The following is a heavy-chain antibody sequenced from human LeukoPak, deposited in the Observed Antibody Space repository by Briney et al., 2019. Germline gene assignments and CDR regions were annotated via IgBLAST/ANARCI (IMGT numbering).Heavy chain of an antibody. J-gene: IGHJ4*02. CDR2: TSGSGINI. CDR3: ARGPGSGLGITRYFDY. V-gene: IGHV3-48*03. CDR1: GFSFSSYD. D-gene: IGHD7-27*01. Sequence: PGGSLRLSCAASGFSFSSYDMSWVRQAPGKGLEWVSYTSGSGINIYYADSVKGRFTISRDNAKNSLYLQMSSLRVDDTAVYYCARGPGSGLGITRYFDYWGQGTLVTVSS.